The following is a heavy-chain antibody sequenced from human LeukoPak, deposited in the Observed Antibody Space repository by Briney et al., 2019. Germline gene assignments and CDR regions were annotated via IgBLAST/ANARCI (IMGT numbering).Heavy chain of an antibody. CDR3: AILWGGSWYLRVYFQH. CDR2: IRYDGSNK. J-gene: IGHJ1*01. D-gene: IGHD6-13*01. Sequence: PGGSLRLSCAASGFIFSTYGMHWVRQAPGKGLEWVAFIRYDGSNKYYADSVKGRFTISRDNSKNTLYLQMNSLRAEDTAVYYCAILWGGSWYLRVYFQHWGQGTLVTVSS. V-gene: IGHV3-30*02. CDR1: GFIFSTYG.